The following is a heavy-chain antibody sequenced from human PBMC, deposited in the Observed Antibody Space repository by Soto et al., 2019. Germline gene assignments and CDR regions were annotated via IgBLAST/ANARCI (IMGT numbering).Heavy chain of an antibody. V-gene: IGHV4-31*03. CDR2: IYYSGST. D-gene: IGHD2-15*01. CDR1: GGSISSGGYY. CDR3: ARRYGGNFDY. Sequence: SETLSLTCTVSGGSISSGGYYWSWIRQHPGKGLEWIGYIYYSGSTYYNPSLKSRVTISVDTSKNQFSLKLSSVTAADTAVYYCARRYGGNFDYWGQGTLVTISS. J-gene: IGHJ4*02.